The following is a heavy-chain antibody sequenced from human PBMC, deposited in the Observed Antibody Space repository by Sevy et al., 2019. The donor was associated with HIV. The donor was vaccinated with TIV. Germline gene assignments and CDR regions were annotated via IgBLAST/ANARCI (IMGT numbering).Heavy chain of an antibody. CDR3: ARDRVDWFDP. CDR2: IIPIFGTA. J-gene: IGHJ5*02. D-gene: IGHD2-15*01. Sequence: ASVKVYCKASGGTFSSYAISWVRQAPGQGLEWMGGIIPIFGTANYAQKFQGRVTITADESTSTAYMELSSLRSEDTAVYYCARDRVDWFDPWGQGTLVTVSS. CDR1: GGTFSSYA. V-gene: IGHV1-69*13.